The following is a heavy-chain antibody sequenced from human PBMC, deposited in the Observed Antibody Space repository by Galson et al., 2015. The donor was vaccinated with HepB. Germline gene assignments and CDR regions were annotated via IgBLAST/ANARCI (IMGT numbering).Heavy chain of an antibody. CDR2: ISSSSSYI. D-gene: IGHD4-17*01. J-gene: IGHJ6*02. CDR3: ARDLDGGDYAPYGMDV. V-gene: IGHV3-21*01. Sequence: SLRLSCAASGFTFSSYSMNWVRQAPGKGLEWVSSISSSSSYIYYADSVKGRFTISRDNAKNSLYLQMNSLRAEDTAVYYCARDLDGGDYAPYGMDVWGQGTTVTVSS. CDR1: GFTFSSYS.